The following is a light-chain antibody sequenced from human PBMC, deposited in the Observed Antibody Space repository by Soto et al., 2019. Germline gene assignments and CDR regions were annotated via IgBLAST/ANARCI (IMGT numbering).Light chain of an antibody. V-gene: IGKV3-20*01. Sequence: EIVLTQSPGTLSLSPGERATLSCRASQSVSNSYLAWYQQKPGQGPRLLIYGASSRATGIPDRFSGSGSGTDFTLTISRLEPEDFAVYYCQQYAGPPSTFGQGTKVEI. J-gene: IGKJ1*01. CDR3: QQYAGPPST. CDR2: GAS. CDR1: QSVSNSY.